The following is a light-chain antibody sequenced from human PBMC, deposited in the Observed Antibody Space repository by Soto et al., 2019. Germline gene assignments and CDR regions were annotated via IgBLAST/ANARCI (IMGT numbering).Light chain of an antibody. Sequence: SYELTQPPSVSVAPGQTARITCGGNDIGSKNVHWHQQKPGQAPVLVVYDDRNRPSGIPERFSGSNSGNTATLTISRVEAGDQADYYCQVWDTSTFVLFGGGTKVTX. J-gene: IGLJ2*01. CDR2: DDR. CDR3: QVWDTSTFVL. CDR1: DIGSKN. V-gene: IGLV3-21*02.